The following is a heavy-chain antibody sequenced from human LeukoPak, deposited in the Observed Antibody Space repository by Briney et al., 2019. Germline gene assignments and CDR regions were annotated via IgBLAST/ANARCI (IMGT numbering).Heavy chain of an antibody. CDR2: ISGSGGTT. CDR1: GFTFSSSA. V-gene: IGHV3-23*01. CDR3: AKSPIAAAGTRYFQH. D-gene: IGHD6-13*01. Sequence: GGSLRLSCAASGFTFSSSAMSWVRQAPGKGLEWVSAISGSGGTTYYADSVKGRFTISRDNSKSTLYLQLNSLIAEDTALYYCAKSPIAAAGTRYFQHWGQGTLVTVSS. J-gene: IGHJ1*01.